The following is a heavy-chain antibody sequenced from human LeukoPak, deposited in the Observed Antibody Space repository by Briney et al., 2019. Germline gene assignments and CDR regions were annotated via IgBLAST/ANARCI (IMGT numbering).Heavy chain of an antibody. CDR1: GETFIHNF. D-gene: IGHD6-19*01. J-gene: IGHJ4*02. CDR2: INHSGST. CDR3: ARGRFPVADDY. Sequence: SETLSLTCAVYGETFIHNFWTWIRQPPGKGLEWIGQINHSGSTYYNPSLKSRVTILVDTSKNQFSLKLTSVTAADTAVYYCARGRFPVADDYWGQGTLVTVSS. V-gene: IGHV4-34*01.